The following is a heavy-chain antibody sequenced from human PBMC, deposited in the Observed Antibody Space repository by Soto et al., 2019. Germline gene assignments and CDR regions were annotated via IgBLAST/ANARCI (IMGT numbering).Heavy chain of an antibody. CDR2: LSGSGGST. CDR3: AKDGGYSYGYSPRYYYGMDV. D-gene: IGHD5-18*01. V-gene: IGHV3-23*01. CDR1: GFTFSSYA. Sequence: EVQLLESGGGLVQPGGSLRLSCAASGFTFSSYAMSWVRQAPGKGLEWVSALSGSGGSTYYADSVKGRFTISRDTSKNTLYLQMNSLRAEDTAVYYCAKDGGYSYGYSPRYYYGMDVWGQGTTVTVSS. J-gene: IGHJ6*02.